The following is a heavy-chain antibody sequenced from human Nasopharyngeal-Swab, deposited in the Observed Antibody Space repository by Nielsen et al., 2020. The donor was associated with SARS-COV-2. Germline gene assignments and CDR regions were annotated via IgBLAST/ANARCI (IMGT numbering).Heavy chain of an antibody. D-gene: IGHD3-22*01. J-gene: IGHJ4*02. CDR3: ASTPLDSSGYYYAFHY. V-gene: IGHV3-30-3*01. CDR1: GFTFSRYT. Sequence: GSLRLSCAAPGFTFSRYTMHWVRQAPGKGLEWVAVISYDGSNKYYADSVKGRFTISRDISKNTLYLQMNSLRAEDTAVFYCASTPLDSSGYYYAFHYWGRGTLVTVSS. CDR2: ISYDGSNK.